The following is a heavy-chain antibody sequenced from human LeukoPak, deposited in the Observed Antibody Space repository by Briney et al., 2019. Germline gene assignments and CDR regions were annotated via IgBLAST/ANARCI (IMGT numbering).Heavy chain of an antibody. CDR1: GYTFTSYY. V-gene: IGHV1-69*04. D-gene: IGHD2-15*01. CDR2: IIPTFDVA. Sequence: ASVKVSCKASGYTFTSYYMHWVRQAPGQGLEWMGRIIPTFDVANFAQKFKGRVTITADKSTNTAHLELSSLRSEDTAVYYCARGSELGYCSGGSCHNWFDPWGQGTLVTVSS. J-gene: IGHJ5*02. CDR3: ARGSELGYCSGGSCHNWFDP.